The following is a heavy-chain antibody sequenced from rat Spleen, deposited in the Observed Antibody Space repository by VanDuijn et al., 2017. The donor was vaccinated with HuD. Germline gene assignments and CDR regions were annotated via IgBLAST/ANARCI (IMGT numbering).Heavy chain of an antibody. CDR2: ISYEGSST. V-gene: IGHV5-22*01. CDR3: TRDSGFYY. CDR1: GFTFSDYY. D-gene: IGHD4-4*01. J-gene: IGHJ2*01. Sequence: EVQLVESGGGLVQSGRSQKLSCAASGFTFSDYYMAWVRQAPKKGLEWVASISYEGSSTYYGDSVKGRFTISRDNAKSTLYLQMDSLRSEDTATYYCTRDSGFYYWGQGVMVTVSS.